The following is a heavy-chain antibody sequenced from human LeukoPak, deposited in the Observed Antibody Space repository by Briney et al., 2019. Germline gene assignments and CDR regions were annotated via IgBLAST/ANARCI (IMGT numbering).Heavy chain of an antibody. CDR1: GYSISSGYY. D-gene: IGHD6-19*01. Sequence: PSETLSLTCAVSGYSISSGYYWGWIRQPPGKGLEWIGSIYHSGSTYYNPSLKSRVTISVDTSKNQFSLKLSSVTAADTAVYYCARSRGIAVAARRNNWFDPWGQGTLVTVSS. CDR3: ARSRGIAVAARRNNWFDP. CDR2: IYHSGST. V-gene: IGHV4-38-2*01. J-gene: IGHJ5*02.